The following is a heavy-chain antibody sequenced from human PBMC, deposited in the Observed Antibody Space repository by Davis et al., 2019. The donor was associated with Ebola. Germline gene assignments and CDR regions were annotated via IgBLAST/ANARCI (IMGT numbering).Heavy chain of an antibody. CDR2: MSFDGYSK. Sequence: PGGSLRLSCSFTFSNTIIHWVRQAPGEGLEWVAAMSFDGYSKYYANSVRGRFTISRDNSRNTVYLQMNSLRAEDTAVYYCARVRAPYYFDYWGQGTLVTVSS. V-gene: IGHV3-33*05. CDR3: ARVRAPYYFDY. J-gene: IGHJ4*02. CDR1: FTFSNTI.